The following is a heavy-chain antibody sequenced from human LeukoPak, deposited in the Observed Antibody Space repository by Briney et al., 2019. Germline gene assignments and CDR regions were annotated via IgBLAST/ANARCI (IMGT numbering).Heavy chain of an antibody. Sequence: GGSLRLSCAASGFTFSSYEMNWVRQAPGKGLEWVSYISSSGSTIYYTDSVKGRFTISRDNAKNSLYLQMNSLRAEDTAVYYCAREPPRERWFESWGQGTLVTVYS. D-gene: IGHD1-1*01. J-gene: IGHJ5*01. CDR3: AREPPRERWFES. CDR1: GFTFSSYE. CDR2: ISSSGSTI. V-gene: IGHV3-48*03.